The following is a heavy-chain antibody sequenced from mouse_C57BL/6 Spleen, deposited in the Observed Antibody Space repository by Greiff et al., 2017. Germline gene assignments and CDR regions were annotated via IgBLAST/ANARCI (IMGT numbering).Heavy chain of an antibody. CDR1: GYSITSGYY. CDR2: ISYDGSN. CDR3: ARDRAYYSNYEGAY. Sequence: EVQLVESGPGLVKPSQSLSLTCSVTGYSITSGYYWNWIRQFPGNKLEWMGYISYDGSNNYNPSLKNRISITRDTSKNQFFLKLNSVTTEDTATYYCARDRAYYSNYEGAYWGQGTLVTVSA. V-gene: IGHV3-6*01. D-gene: IGHD2-5*01. J-gene: IGHJ3*01.